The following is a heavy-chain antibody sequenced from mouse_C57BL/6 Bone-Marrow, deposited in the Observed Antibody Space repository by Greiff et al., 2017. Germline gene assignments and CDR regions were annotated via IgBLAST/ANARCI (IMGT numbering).Heavy chain of an antibody. CDR1: GYTFTSYW. Sequence: QVQLQQPGAELVKPGASVKLSCKASGYTFTSYWMQWVKQRPGQGLEWIGEIDPSDSYTNYNQKLKGKSTLTVDTSSSTAYMQLSSLTSEDSAVYYCARGDSNYGRSGVAYWGQGTLVTVSA. CDR3: ARGDSNYGRSGVAY. V-gene: IGHV1-50*01. D-gene: IGHD2-5*01. J-gene: IGHJ3*01. CDR2: IDPSDSYT.